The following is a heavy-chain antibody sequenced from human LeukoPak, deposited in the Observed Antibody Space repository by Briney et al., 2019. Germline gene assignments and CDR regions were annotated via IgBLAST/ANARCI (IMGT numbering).Heavy chain of an antibody. J-gene: IGHJ6*02. CDR3: ARLEVARGVMLGLDV. CDR2: MYSGGTT. Sequence: GGSLRLSCAVSGFDVSSSYVSWVRQAPGKGLERVAVMYSGGTTYYSDSVKGRFTISRDNSKNTVSLQINSLRVEDTAMYYCARLEVARGVMLGLDVWGQGTTVTVSS. CDR1: GFDVSSSY. V-gene: IGHV3-66*04. D-gene: IGHD3-10*01.